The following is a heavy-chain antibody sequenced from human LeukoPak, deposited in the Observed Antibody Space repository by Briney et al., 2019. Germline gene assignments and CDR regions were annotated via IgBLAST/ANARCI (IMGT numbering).Heavy chain of an antibody. CDR2: TSGSGAST. D-gene: IGHD3-22*01. Sequence: PGGSLRLSCAATGFTFSSYAMSWVREAPGKGLEGVSTTSGSGASTYYADSVKGRFTISRDNSKNTLYLQMNSLGAEDTAVYFCAKQPGSVVDSSGSLSRHWGQGTLVTVSS. CDR1: GFTFSSYA. CDR3: AKQPGSVVDSSGSLSRH. V-gene: IGHV3-23*01. J-gene: IGHJ4*02.